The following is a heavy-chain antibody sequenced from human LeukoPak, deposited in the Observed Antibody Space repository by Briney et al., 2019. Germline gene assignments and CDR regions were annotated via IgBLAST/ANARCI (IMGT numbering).Heavy chain of an antibody. V-gene: IGHV3-74*01. Sequence: PGGSLRLSCAASGFTFSSSWMHWVRQAPGKGLVWVSRINSDGSSTNYADSVKGRFTISRGNAKNTLYLQMNSLRAEDTAVYYCAREGRGGYYGFDYWGQGTLVTVSS. CDR3: AREGRGGYYGFDY. D-gene: IGHD3-3*01. J-gene: IGHJ4*02. CDR2: INSDGSST. CDR1: GFTFSSSW.